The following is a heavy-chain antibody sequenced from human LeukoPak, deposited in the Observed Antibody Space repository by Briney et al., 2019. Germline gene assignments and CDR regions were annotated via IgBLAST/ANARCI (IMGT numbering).Heavy chain of an antibody. J-gene: IGHJ5*02. CDR1: GFPFSVYW. Sequence: GGSLRLSCAASGFPFSVYWMSWVRQAPGKGLEWVANIKQDESEKYYVDSVKGRFTISRDNAKNSLYLQMNSLRPEDTAVYYCARGGYYDILTGTNWFDPWGQGTLVTVSS. CDR3: ARGGYYDILTGTNWFDP. V-gene: IGHV3-7*05. D-gene: IGHD3-9*01. CDR2: IKQDESEK.